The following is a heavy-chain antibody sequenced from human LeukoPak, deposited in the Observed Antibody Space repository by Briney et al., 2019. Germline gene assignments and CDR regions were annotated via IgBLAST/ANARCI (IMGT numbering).Heavy chain of an antibody. J-gene: IGHJ4*02. CDR2: ITGSGGGT. V-gene: IGHV3-23*01. CDR3: AKPYIVALDY. CDR1: GFTFGSHG. D-gene: IGHD5-12*01. Sequence: GGSLRLSCAASGFTFGSHGMTWVRQAPGKGLEWVSSITGSGGGTYYADSVRGRFTISRDNSKNTLYLQMNSLRAEDTAVYYCAKPYIVALDYWGQGTLVTVSS.